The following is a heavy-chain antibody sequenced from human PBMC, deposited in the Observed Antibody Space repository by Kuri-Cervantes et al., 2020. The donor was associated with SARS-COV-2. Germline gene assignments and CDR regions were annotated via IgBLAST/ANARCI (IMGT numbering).Heavy chain of an antibody. CDR1: GFTLGDYG. CDR3: AKDGYSYGRAYYYYYMDG. Sequence: GESLKISCATSGFTLGDYGMYWVRQPPRKGLEWVSSITWDGYSTFYADSVKGRFTMSRDSSKSSLSLQMNSLKVEDTALYYCAKDGYSYGRAYYYYYMDGWGKGTTVTVSS. V-gene: IGHV3-43D*03. CDR2: ITWDGYST. D-gene: IGHD5-18*01. J-gene: IGHJ6*03.